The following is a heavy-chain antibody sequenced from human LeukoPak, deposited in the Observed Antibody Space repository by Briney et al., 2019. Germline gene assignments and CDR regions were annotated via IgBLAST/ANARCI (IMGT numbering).Heavy chain of an antibody. CDR2: IKRKTDGGTT. Sequence: GGSLRLSCAASGFTFSNAWMSWVRQAPGKGLEWVGRIKRKTDGGTTDYAAPVKGRFTISRDDSKNTLYLQMNSLKTEDTAVYYCTTEMTPHSVVVPAAVDYWGQGTLVTVSS. J-gene: IGHJ4*02. V-gene: IGHV3-15*01. D-gene: IGHD2-2*01. CDR1: GFTFSNAW. CDR3: TTEMTPHSVVVPAAVDY.